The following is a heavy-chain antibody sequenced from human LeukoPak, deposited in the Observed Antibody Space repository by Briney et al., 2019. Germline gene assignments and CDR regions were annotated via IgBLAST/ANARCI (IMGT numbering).Heavy chain of an antibody. CDR1: GFTFSSYW. Sequence: PGGSLRLSCAASGFTFSSYWMSWVRQAPGKGLEWVAIISYDGSNKYYTDSVKGRFTISRDNTKNTLFLQMNSLRAEDTAVYYCAKHPGDFTGIVNYYYMDVWGKGTTVTVSS. CDR3: AKHPGDFTGIVNYYYMDV. D-gene: IGHD1-26*01. CDR2: ISYDGSNK. J-gene: IGHJ6*03. V-gene: IGHV3-30*18.